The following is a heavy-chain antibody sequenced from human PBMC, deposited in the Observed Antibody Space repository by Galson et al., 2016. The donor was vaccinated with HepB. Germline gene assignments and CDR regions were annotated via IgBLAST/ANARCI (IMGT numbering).Heavy chain of an antibody. Sequence: SMRLSCAASGFTFNNYPMHWVRQAPGKGLEWVSSISEDGSNKYYADFVKGRFTLIRDNSKNTLYLHMNSLRTADTAVYYCARATNEVWGSNRRQRVDYFDSWGQGTLVTVSS. CDR1: GFTFNNYP. V-gene: IGHV3-30*04. CDR2: ISEDGSNK. CDR3: ARATNEVWGSNRRQRVDYFDS. J-gene: IGHJ4*02. D-gene: IGHD3-16*02.